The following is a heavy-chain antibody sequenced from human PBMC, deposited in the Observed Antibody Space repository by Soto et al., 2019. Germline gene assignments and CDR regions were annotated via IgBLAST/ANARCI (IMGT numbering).Heavy chain of an antibody. V-gene: IGHV1-69*12. D-gene: IGHD1-7*01. CDR3: AGRDNDTWHYVEGWYFDL. CDR1: GGTFSSYA. Sequence: QVQLVQSGAEVKKPGSSVKVSCKASGGTFSSYAISWVRQAPGQGLEWMGGIIPIFGTANYAQKFQGRVTITADESTETAYLELGSPRSEDTAVYYCAGRDNDTWHYVEGWYFDLWGRGTLVTVSS. J-gene: IGHJ2*01. CDR2: IIPIFGTA.